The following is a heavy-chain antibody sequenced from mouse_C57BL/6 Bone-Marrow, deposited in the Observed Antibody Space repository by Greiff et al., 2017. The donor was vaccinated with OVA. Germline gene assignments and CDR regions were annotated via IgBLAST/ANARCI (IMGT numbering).Heavy chain of an antibody. CDR3: ARRVITTVVATGDY. CDR2: IYPRSGNT. Sequence: QVQLKESGAELARPGASVKLSCKASGYTFTSYGISWVKQRTGQGLEWIGEIYPRSGNTYYNEKFKGKATLTADKSSSTAYMELRSLTSEDSAVYFCARRVITTVVATGDYWGQGTSVTVSS. CDR1: GYTFTSYG. D-gene: IGHD1-1*01. J-gene: IGHJ4*01. V-gene: IGHV1-81*01.